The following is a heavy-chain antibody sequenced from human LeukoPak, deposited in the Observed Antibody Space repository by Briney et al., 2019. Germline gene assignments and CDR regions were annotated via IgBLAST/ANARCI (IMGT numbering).Heavy chain of an antibody. V-gene: IGHV3-53*01. J-gene: IGHJ3*02. Sequence: GGSLRLSCAASGFIVSNNYMSWVRQAPGKGLEWVSAIYGGGTTYYRESVKGRFTISRDNSKNTLSLQMNSLRAEDTAVYYCAKDIVVVIAMFLGAFDIWGQGTLVTVSS. CDR1: GFIVSNNY. CDR3: AKDIVVVIAMFLGAFDI. D-gene: IGHD2-21*01. CDR2: IYGGGTT.